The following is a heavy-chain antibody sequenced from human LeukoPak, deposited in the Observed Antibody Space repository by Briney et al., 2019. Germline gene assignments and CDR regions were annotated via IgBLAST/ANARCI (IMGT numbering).Heavy chain of an antibody. CDR2: ISGSGGST. CDR3: AKGGYSSGWYSDRGGHFDY. Sequence: GGSLRLSCAASGFNFSSYAMSWVRQAPGKGLEWVSAISGSGGSTYYADSVKGRFTISRDNSKNTLYLQMNSLRAEDTAVYYCAKGGYSSGWYSDRGGHFDYWGQGTLVTVSS. CDR1: GFNFSSYA. J-gene: IGHJ4*02. V-gene: IGHV3-23*01. D-gene: IGHD6-19*01.